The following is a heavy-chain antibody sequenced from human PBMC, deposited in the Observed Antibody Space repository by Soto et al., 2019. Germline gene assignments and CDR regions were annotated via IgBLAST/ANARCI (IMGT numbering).Heavy chain of an antibody. J-gene: IGHJ6*03. V-gene: IGHV4-39*01. CDR3: ARIVRGIVITYYYMYV. Sequence: QVQLQESGPGLVKPSETLSLTCTVSGDSISSSSYYWGWIRQPPGKGLEWIGSIFYSGSTYYNPSLQSRVTISVDTSTNQFSLKLRSVTAADTAVYYCARIVRGIVITYYYMYVWGKGTTVTVSS. CDR1: GDSISSSSYY. D-gene: IGHD2-21*01. CDR2: IFYSGST.